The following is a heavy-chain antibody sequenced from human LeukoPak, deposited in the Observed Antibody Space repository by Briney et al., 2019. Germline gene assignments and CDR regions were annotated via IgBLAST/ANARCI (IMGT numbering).Heavy chain of an antibody. Sequence: GRSLRLSCAASGFTFDDYAMHWVRQAPGKGLEWVSGISWNSGRIGYADSVKGRFTISRDNAKNSLYLQMNSLRAEDTALYYCVKDRVWFGELLNPLFDNWGQGTRVTVSS. CDR2: ISWNSGRI. J-gene: IGHJ4*02. CDR1: GFTFDDYA. V-gene: IGHV3-9*01. D-gene: IGHD3-10*01. CDR3: VKDRVWFGELLNPLFDN.